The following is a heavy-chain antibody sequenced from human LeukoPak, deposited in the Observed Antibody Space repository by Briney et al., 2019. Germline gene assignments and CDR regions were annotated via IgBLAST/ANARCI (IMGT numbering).Heavy chain of an antibody. V-gene: IGHV4-61*09. CDR2: IYTTGHS. Sequence: SQTLSLTCTVSGGSISSGDYYWSWIRQPPGRGLEWIGYIYTTGHSNYNPSLKSRLTMSVDSSRNHFSLKLTSVTAADSAVYYCARLQNNDFWSGYLHNWFDPWGQGTLVIVSS. CDR3: ARLQNNDFWSGYLHNWFDP. D-gene: IGHD3-3*01. CDR1: GGSISSGDYY. J-gene: IGHJ5*02.